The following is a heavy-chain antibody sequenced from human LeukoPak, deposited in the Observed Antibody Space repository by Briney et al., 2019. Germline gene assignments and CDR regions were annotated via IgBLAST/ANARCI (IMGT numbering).Heavy chain of an antibody. CDR3: ARDTGSSGYLNWFDP. CDR1: GYTFTSYY. CDR2: INPSGGST. D-gene: IGHD3-22*01. J-gene: IGHJ5*02. V-gene: IGHV1-46*01. Sequence: ASMKVSCKASGYTFTSYYMHWVRQAPGQGLEWMGIINPSGGSTSYAQKFQGRVTMTRDTSTSTVYMELSSLRSEDTAVYYCARDTGSSGYLNWFDPWGQGTLVTVSS.